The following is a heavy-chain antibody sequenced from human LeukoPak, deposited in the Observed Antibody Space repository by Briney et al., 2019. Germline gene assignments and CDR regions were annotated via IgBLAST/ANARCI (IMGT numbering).Heavy chain of an antibody. V-gene: IGHV3-11*04. D-gene: IGHD3-10*02. CDR2: SSTSGSIT. CDR1: GFTFSDYY. Sequence: GGSLRLSCAASGFTFSDYYMSWIRQAPGKGLQWLAYSSTSGSITYYADSVKGRFTISRDNAKNSVCLQMHSLRAEDTAVYYCARDFSDVRGNIFDSWGQGTLVTVSS. CDR3: ARDFSDVRGNIFDS. J-gene: IGHJ4*02.